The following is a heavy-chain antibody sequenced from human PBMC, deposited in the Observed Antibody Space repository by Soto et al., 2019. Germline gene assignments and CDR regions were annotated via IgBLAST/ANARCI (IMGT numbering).Heavy chain of an antibody. V-gene: IGHV1-8*01. CDR3: ARNVVSYSAYCSSPSCHLHYYYMDV. CDR2: LNPSSGTP. D-gene: IGHD2-2*01. CDR1: GYTFTSYD. J-gene: IGHJ6*03. Sequence: QVQLVQSGAEVKKPGASVKVSCKASGYTFTSYDINWVRQATGQGLEWMGWLNPSSGTPASAQRFQGRVTMTEDTAINTASMELSRLTSEDTALYDCARNVVSYSAYCSSPSCHLHYYYMDVWGKGTTVTVSS.